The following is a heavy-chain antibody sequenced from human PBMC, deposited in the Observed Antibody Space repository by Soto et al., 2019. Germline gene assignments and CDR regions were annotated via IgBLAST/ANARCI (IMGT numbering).Heavy chain of an antibody. CDR2: IIPIFGTA. V-gene: IGHV1-69*13. D-gene: IGHD4-17*01. CDR3: ATSKPDYGDYLDAFDI. Sequence: GASVKVSCKASGGTFSSYAISWVRQAPGQGLEWMGGIIPIFGTANYAQKFQGRVTITADESTSTAYMELSSLRSEDTAVYYCATSKPDYGDYLDAFDIWGQGTMVTVSS. CDR1: GGTFSSYA. J-gene: IGHJ3*02.